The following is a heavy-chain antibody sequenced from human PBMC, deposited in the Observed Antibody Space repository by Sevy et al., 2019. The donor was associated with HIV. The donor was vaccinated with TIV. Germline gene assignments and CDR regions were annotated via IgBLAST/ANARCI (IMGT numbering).Heavy chain of an antibody. CDR2: IHYSGCT. Sequence: SETLSLSCTVSGGSISSGDYYWGWIRQPPGKGLEWIGYIHYSGCTYYNPSLKSRVTLMVDTSRHRFSLRLNSMTAADTAVYYCVRGVGGPGVMITFGGVKYAFDIWGRGTMVTVSS. V-gene: IGHV4-30-4*08. CDR3: VRGVGGPGVMITFGGVKYAFDI. D-gene: IGHD3-16*01. CDR1: GGSISSGDYY. J-gene: IGHJ3*02.